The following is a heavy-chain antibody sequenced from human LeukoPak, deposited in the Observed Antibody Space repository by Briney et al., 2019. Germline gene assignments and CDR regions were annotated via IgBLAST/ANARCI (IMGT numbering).Heavy chain of an antibody. D-gene: IGHD2-2*01. CDR2: IKSDSSHI. V-gene: IGHV3-21*01. J-gene: IGHJ3*02. CDR3: ARGVVPAAFDI. CDR1: GFTFSSYA. Sequence: GGSLRLSCAASGFTFSSYAMTWVRQAPGKGLEWVSSIKSDSSHISYANSARGRFTISRDNGQNSLYLQINSLRVEDTAVYYCARGVVPAAFDIWGQGTMVTVSS.